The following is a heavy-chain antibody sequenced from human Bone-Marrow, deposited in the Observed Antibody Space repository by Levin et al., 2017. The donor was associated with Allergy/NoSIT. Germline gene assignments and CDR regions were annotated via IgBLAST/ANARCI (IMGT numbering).Heavy chain of an antibody. J-gene: IGHJ3*02. Sequence: GGSLRLSCAASGFTFSSYGMHWVRQAPGKGLEWVAVIWYDGSNKYYADSVKGRFTISRDNSKNTLYLQMNSLRAEDTAVYYCARDMFTWQQLEYNAFDIWGQGTMVTVSS. D-gene: IGHD6-13*01. CDR1: GFTFSSYG. CDR3: ARDMFTWQQLEYNAFDI. V-gene: IGHV3-33*01. CDR2: IWYDGSNK.